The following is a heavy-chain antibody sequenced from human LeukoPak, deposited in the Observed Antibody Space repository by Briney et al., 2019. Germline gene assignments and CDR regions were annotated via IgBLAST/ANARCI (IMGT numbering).Heavy chain of an antibody. V-gene: IGHV3-7*01. CDR2: IKQDGSET. CDR1: GFTFTNNF. CDR3: ARGITIFP. D-gene: IGHD3-9*01. Sequence: GGTLRLSCAASGFTFTNNFMSWVRQVPGKGLEWVANIKQDGSETTYADSVKGRFTISRDNAKNTLHLQMNSLRAEDTAVYYCARGITIFPWGQGTLVTVSS. J-gene: IGHJ5*02.